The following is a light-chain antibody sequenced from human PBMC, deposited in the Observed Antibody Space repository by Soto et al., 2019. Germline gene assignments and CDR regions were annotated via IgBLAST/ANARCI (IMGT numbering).Light chain of an antibody. Sequence: EIVMTQSPSTLSVSPGERATLSCRASQSVSGNLAWYQQKPAQAPRLLIYGASARATGIPARFSGSESGTEFTLTISNLHSEDFVVYYCQQYNNWPRTFGKGTKVEIK. CDR1: QSVSGN. CDR2: GAS. V-gene: IGKV3-15*01. J-gene: IGKJ1*01. CDR3: QQYNNWPRT.